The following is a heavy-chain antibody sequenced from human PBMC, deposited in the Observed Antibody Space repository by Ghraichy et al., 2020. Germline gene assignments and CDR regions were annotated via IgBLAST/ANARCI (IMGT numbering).Heavy chain of an antibody. CDR3: ARLAPAGTFDY. CDR1: GGSISSYY. J-gene: IGHJ4*02. D-gene: IGHD6-13*01. CDR2: IYYSVST. Sequence: SETLSLTCTVSGGSISSYYWSWIRQPPGKGLEWIGYIYYSVSTNYNPSLKSRVTISVDTSKNQFSLKLSSVTAADTAVYYCARLAPAGTFDYWGQGTLVTVSS. V-gene: IGHV4-59*08.